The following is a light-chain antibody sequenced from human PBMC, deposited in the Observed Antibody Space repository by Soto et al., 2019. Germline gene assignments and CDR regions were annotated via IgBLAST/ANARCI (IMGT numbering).Light chain of an antibody. CDR2: AAS. Sequence: DIQMTQSPSSLSASVGDRVTITCRASQGISNYLAWYQQKPGKVPKLLIYAASTLQSGGPSRFSGSGSGTDFTLPISSLQPEDVSTYYCPKYNSAPKTFGQGTKVEIK. J-gene: IGKJ1*01. CDR1: QGISNY. V-gene: IGKV1-27*01. CDR3: PKYNSAPKT.